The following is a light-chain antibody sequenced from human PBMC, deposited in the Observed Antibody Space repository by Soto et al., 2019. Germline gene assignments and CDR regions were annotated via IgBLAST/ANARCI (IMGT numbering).Light chain of an antibody. CDR1: QSVSSSY. CDR2: GAS. V-gene: IGKV3-20*01. J-gene: IGKJ1*01. Sequence: EIVLTQSPGTLSLSPGERATLSCRASQSVSSSYLAWYQQKPGQAPSLLIYGASSRATGIPDRFSGSGSGTDFTLTISRLEPEDFAVYYCQQYGSSLQWTFGQGTKMEIK. CDR3: QQYGSSLQWT.